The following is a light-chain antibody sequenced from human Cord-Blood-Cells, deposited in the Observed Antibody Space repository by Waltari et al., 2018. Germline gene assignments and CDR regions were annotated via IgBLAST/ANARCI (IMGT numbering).Light chain of an antibody. J-gene: IGKJ1*01. CDR3: QQYNSYWT. Sequence: DIQMTPSPSTLSASVGLRVTITCRASQSISSWLAWYQQKPGTAAKLLIYDASSLESGVPSRFSGSGSWTEFTLTISSLQPDDFATYYCQQYNSYWTFGQGTKVEIK. V-gene: IGKV1-5*01. CDR1: QSISSW. CDR2: DAS.